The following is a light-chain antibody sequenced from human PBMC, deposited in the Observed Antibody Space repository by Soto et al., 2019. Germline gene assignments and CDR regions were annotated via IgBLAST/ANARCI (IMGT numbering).Light chain of an antibody. J-gene: IGKJ1*01. CDR3: QQYYTSRT. V-gene: IGKV4-1*01. CDR1: QSGLHSSNNRNY. Sequence: DVVLTQSPDSLAVSLGERATINCKSSQSGLHSSNNRNYLAWYQQKPGQPPKLLMYWASARASGVPDRFRGSGSGTDFTLTINRLQSEDVAVYYCQQYYTSRTVGQGTKVEIE. CDR2: WAS.